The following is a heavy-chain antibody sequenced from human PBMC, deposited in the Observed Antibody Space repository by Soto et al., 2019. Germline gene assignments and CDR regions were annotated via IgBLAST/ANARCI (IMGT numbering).Heavy chain of an antibody. D-gene: IGHD3-16*02. CDR1: GGSISWYY. V-gene: IGHV4-59*12. J-gene: IGHJ4*02. Sequence: SETLSLTCTVSGGSISWYYWSWIRQPPGKGLEWIGYMYNTGTTVYNPSFKSRVTISVDTSKNQFSLEVNPVSAADTAVYYCARADRRGYTFEHWGQGTLVTVSS. CDR2: MYNTGTT. CDR3: ARADRRGYTFEH.